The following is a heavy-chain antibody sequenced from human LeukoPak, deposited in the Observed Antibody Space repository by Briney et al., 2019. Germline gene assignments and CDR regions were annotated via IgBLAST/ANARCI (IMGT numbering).Heavy chain of an antibody. CDR2: ISSSSSYI. CDR1: GFTFSSYS. J-gene: IGHJ3*02. Sequence: PGGSLRLSCAASGFTFSSYSMNWVRQAPGKGLEWVSSISSSSSYIYYADSVKGRFTISRDNAKNSLYLQMNSLRAEDTAVYYCARVTAMVSDTDPDDFDIWGQGTMVTVSS. CDR3: ARVTAMVSDTDPDDFDI. D-gene: IGHD5-18*01. V-gene: IGHV3-21*01.